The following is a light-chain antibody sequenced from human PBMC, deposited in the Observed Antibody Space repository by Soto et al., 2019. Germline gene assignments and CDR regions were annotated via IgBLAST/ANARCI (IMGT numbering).Light chain of an antibody. Sequence: QSVLSQPASASGSPGQSITLSSTGTSADVGGYNYVSWYQQRPGKAPQLLIHEVNNRPSGVSFRFSGFKSGDTASLTISGPQADDEGIYYCVSYTIHSFYVFGTGTKVTVL. CDR3: VSYTIHSFYV. CDR1: SADVGGYNY. CDR2: EVN. J-gene: IGLJ1*01. V-gene: IGLV2-14*01.